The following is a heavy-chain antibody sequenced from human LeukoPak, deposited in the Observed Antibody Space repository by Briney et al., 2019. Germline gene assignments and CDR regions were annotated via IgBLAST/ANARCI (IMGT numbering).Heavy chain of an antibody. J-gene: IGHJ3*02. CDR1: GFTFSSYW. CDR3: ARVGRAMTAAGFGAFDI. D-gene: IGHD6-13*01. V-gene: IGHV3-48*04. Sequence: GGSLRLSCAASGFTFSSYWMSWVRQAPGKGLEWVSYIGSGGSTKYYADSVKGRFTISRDNAKNSLYLQMNGLRAEDTAVYYCARVGRAMTAAGFGAFDIWGQGTMVTVSS. CDR2: IGSGGSTK.